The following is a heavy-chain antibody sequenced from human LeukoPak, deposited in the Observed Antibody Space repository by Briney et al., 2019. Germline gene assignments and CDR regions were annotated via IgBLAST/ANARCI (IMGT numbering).Heavy chain of an antibody. CDR3: ARLSTYYAFDI. D-gene: IGHD1-26*01. Sequence: GGSLRLSCAASGFTFSNYGMNWVRQAPGKGLEWVSSISPSSNYIYYADPVKGRFTISRDNAKNSLYLQMNSLRAEDTAVYYCARLSTYYAFDIWGQGTMVTVSS. CDR1: GFTFSNYG. J-gene: IGHJ3*02. V-gene: IGHV3-21*01. CDR2: ISPSSNYI.